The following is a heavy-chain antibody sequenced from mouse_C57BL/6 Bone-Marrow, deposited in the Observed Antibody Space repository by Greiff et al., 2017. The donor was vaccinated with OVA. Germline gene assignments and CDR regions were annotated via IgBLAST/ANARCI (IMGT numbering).Heavy chain of an antibody. CDR1: GYTFTDYS. CDR2: IYPGSGST. Sequence: VQLLQSGAELVKPGASVKLSCKASGYTFTDYSINWVKQRPGQGLEWIAGIYPGSGSTYYNEKFKGKATLTADKSSSTAYLQLSSLTSEDSAFYCCAEGDYDAKGDGDRGHAVTVSA. CDR3: AEGDYDAKGD. J-gene: IGHJ4*01. V-gene: IGHV1-76*01.